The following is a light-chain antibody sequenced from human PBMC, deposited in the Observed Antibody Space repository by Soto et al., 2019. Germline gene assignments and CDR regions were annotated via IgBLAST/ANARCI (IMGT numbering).Light chain of an antibody. V-gene: IGKV3-15*01. J-gene: IGKJ4*01. CDR3: QQDNKWPLT. CDR1: QSVSSN. CDR2: HAS. Sequence: EIVMTQSPATLSVSPGERATLSCRASQSVSSNLAWYQQKPGQAPRLLIYHASTRATGIPARFSGSGSGTEFSLTISSLPSADFAVYYCQQDNKWPLTFGGGAKVEVK.